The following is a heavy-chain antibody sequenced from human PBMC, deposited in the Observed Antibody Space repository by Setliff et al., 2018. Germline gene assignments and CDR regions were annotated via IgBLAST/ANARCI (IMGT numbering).Heavy chain of an antibody. CDR3: ARSFSRSGKFLLDC. V-gene: IGHV4-34*12. CDR2: IIHSGST. CDR1: GGSFSGYY. J-gene: IGHJ4*02. D-gene: IGHD1-26*01. Sequence: SETLSLTCAVYGGSFSGYYWSWIRQPPGKRLEWIGEIIHSGSTNYNPSLKSRVTISMDTSKNQFSLKVPSVTAADTAVYYCARSFSRSGKFLLDCWGQGALVTVSS.